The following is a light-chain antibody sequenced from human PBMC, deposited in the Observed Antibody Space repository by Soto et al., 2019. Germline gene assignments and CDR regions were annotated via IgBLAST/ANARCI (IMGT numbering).Light chain of an antibody. J-gene: IGKJ2*01. V-gene: IGKV3-20*01. CDR1: QSLTSSY. CDR3: QQYESSPTSYT. Sequence: EIVLTQSPGTLSLSPGERATLSCRASQSLTSSYLAWYQQKPGQAPRLLIYGASSSATGIPDRFSVSVSGTDFTLTISRLEPEDFAVYYCQQYESSPTSYTFGQGTKLEIK. CDR2: GAS.